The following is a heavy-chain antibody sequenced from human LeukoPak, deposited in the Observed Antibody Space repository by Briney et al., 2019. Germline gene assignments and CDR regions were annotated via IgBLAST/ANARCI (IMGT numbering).Heavy chain of an antibody. V-gene: IGHV3-48*02. CDR3: ARDQDYAFDF. CDR2: ISRDGAAV. J-gene: IGHJ4*02. D-gene: IGHD4-17*01. CDR1: GFIFRSHT. Sequence: GGSLRLSCAASGFIFRSHTMNWVRQAPGKGLEWVSCISRDGAAVSYADSVKGRFTISRDNAENSLYLQMSSLRDEDTAVYYCARDQDYAFDFWGQGTLVTVFS.